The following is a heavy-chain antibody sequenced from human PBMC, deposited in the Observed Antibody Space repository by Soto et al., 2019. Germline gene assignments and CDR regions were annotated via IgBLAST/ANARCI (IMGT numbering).Heavy chain of an antibody. J-gene: IGHJ6*02. CDR2: ISFDGSHE. CDR3: ANDRSINDSSPYSPNYYYGLDV. CDR1: EFTFSDYS. V-gene: IGHV3-30*18. D-gene: IGHD3-22*01. Sequence: QVQLVESGGGVVQPGRSLRLSCAASEFTFSDYSMHWVSQAPGKGLEWVAVISFDGSHEYYADYVQGRITISRDNSKNTRYLQINSLRAEDTAVYYCANDRSINDSSPYSPNYYYGLDVWGQGTTVTGSS.